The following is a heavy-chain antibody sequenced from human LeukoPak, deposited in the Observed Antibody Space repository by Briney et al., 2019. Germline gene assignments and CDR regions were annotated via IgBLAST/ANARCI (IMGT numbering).Heavy chain of an antibody. CDR3: ARDDYCSSTSCYPPDY. Sequence: ASVKVSCKASGYTFTSYGISWVRQAPGQGLEWMGWISAYNGNTNYAQKLQARVTMTTDTSTSTAYMELRSLRSDDTAVYYCARDDYCSSTSCYPPDYWGQGTLVTVSS. J-gene: IGHJ4*02. CDR1: GYTFTSYG. D-gene: IGHD2-2*01. CDR2: ISAYNGNT. V-gene: IGHV1-18*01.